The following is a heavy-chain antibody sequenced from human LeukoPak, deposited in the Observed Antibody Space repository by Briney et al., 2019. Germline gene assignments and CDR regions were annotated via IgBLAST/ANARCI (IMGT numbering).Heavy chain of an antibody. CDR1: GFTFSSYW. CDR2: INGDGSTT. CDR3: ARESFDI. Sequence: PGGSLRLSCAASGFTFSSYWIHWVRQAPGKGLVWVSRINGDGSTTSYADSVKGRFTISRDNAKNTLYLQMNSLRVEGTAVYYCARESFDIWGQGTMVTVSS. J-gene: IGHJ3*02. V-gene: IGHV3-74*01.